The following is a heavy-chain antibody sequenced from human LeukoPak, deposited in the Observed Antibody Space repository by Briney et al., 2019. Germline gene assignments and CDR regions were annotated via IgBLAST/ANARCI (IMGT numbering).Heavy chain of an antibody. D-gene: IGHD4-17*01. Sequence: PGGSLRLSCAASGFTFSGCGMHWVRQAPGKGLEWVAFIWYDGRDKYYADSVKGQFTISRDNAKNSLYLQMNSLRAEDTALYYCARAGDYGENDYWGQGTLVTVSS. CDR1: GFTFSGCG. J-gene: IGHJ4*02. V-gene: IGHV3-33*01. CDR2: IWYDGRDK. CDR3: ARAGDYGENDY.